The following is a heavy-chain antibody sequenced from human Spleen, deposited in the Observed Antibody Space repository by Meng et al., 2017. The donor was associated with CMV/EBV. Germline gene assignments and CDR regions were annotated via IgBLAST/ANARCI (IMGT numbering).Heavy chain of an antibody. CDR2: IYSGGST. J-gene: IGHJ4*02. CDR1: GFTVSSNY. V-gene: IGHV3-66*02. CDR3: ASEIAGYCSSTSCYIFDY. Sequence: GESLKISCAASGFTVSSNYMSWVRQAPGKGLEWVSVIYSGGSTYYADSVKGRFTIYRDNSKNTLYLQMNSLRAEDTAVYYCASEIAGYCSSTSCYIFDYWGQGTLVTVSS. D-gene: IGHD2-2*02.